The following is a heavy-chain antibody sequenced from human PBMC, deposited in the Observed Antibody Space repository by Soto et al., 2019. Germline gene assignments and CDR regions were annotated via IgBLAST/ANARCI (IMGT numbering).Heavy chain of an antibody. J-gene: IGHJ4*02. CDR2: IRTSNANT. CDR1: GYTFTSYG. CDR3: ARGAFGDVSFDY. V-gene: IGHV1-18*01. D-gene: IGHD3-10*01. Sequence: QAQLVQSGAEVEKPGPPVKVSCKTSGYTFTSYGISWVRQAPGQGLEWMGWIRTSNANTNYAKNLQVRVTRTTVTSTSTAYTGLRSLRSDATAVYDCARGAFGDVSFDYWGQGTQVTVSS.